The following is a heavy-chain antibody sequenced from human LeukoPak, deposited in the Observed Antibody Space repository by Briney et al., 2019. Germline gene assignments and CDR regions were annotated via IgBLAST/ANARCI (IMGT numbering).Heavy chain of an antibody. D-gene: IGHD3-16*01. CDR2: IKQDGSEK. CDR1: GFTFSSYW. V-gene: IGHV3-7*01. J-gene: IGHJ4*02. CDR3: ASTKEIRFGGY. Sequence: GGSLRPSCAASGFTFSSYWMSWVRQAPGKGLEWVANIKQDGSEKYYVDSVKGRFTISRDNAKNSLYLQMNSLRAEDTAVYYCASTKEIRFGGYWGQGTLVTVSS.